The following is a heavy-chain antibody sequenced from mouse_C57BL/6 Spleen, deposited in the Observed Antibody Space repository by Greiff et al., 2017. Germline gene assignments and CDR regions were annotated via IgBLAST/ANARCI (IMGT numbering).Heavy chain of an antibody. J-gene: IGHJ3*01. Sequence: EVNVVESGGGLVQPGGSLSLSCAASGFTFTDYYMSWVRQPPGKALEWMGFIRNKANGYTTEYSASVKGRFTISRDNSQSILYLQMNALRAEDSATYYCARYSDDDDGTGFAYWGQGTLVTVSA. CDR2: IRNKANGYTT. CDR1: GFTFTDYY. V-gene: IGHV7-3*01. CDR3: ARYSDDDDGTGFAY. D-gene: IGHD2-4*01.